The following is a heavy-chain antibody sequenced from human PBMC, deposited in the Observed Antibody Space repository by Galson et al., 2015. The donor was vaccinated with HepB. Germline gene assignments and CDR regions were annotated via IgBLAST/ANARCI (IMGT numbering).Heavy chain of an antibody. V-gene: IGHV3-7*01. Sequence: SLRLSCAASGFTFSSYWMSWVRQAPGKGLEWVANIKQDGSEKYYVDSVKGRFTISRDNAKNSLYLQMNSLRAEDTAVYYCARDTLYSSSSDYYYYMDVWGKGTTVTVSS. CDR1: GFTFSSYW. D-gene: IGHD6-6*01. CDR2: IKQDGSEK. J-gene: IGHJ6*03. CDR3: ARDTLYSSSSDYYYYMDV.